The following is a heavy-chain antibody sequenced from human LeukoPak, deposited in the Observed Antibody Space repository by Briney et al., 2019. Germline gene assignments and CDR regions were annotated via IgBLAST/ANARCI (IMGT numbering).Heavy chain of an antibody. CDR1: GFTFSSYS. CDR2: ISSSSSYI. V-gene: IGHV3-21*04. Sequence: GGSLRLACAASGFTFSSYSLNWVRQAPWKGLEWVSSISSSSSYIYYADSVKGRFTISRDNAKNSLYLQMNSLRAEDTAVYYCAKAVRGYQHDALDIWGQGTMVTVSS. CDR3: AKAVRGYQHDALDI. D-gene: IGHD3-22*01. J-gene: IGHJ3*02.